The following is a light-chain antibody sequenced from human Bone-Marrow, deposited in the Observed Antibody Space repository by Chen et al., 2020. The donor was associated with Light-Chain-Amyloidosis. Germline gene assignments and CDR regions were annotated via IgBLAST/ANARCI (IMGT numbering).Light chain of an antibody. CDR1: NIGSTS. V-gene: IGLV3-21*02. Sequence: SYVLTQPSSVSVAPGQTARIACGGNNIGSTSLHWYQQTPGQAPLLVVYDDSDRPSGIPERLSGSNSGNTATLTISRVEAGDEADYYCQVWDRSSDRPVLGGGTKLTVL. CDR2: DDS. CDR3: QVWDRSSDRPV. J-gene: IGLJ3*02.